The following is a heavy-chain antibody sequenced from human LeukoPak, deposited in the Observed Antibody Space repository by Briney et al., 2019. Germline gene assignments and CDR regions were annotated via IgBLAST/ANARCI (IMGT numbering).Heavy chain of an antibody. CDR3: ARGDYYGMDV. CDR2: ISYDGSNK. Sequence: GGSLRLSCAASGFTFSSYGMHWVRQAPGKGLEWVAVISYDGSNKYYADSVKGRFTISRDNSKNTLYLQMNSLRAEDTAVYYCARGDYYGMDVWGQGTTVTVSS. J-gene: IGHJ6*02. CDR1: GFTFSSYG. V-gene: IGHV3-30*03.